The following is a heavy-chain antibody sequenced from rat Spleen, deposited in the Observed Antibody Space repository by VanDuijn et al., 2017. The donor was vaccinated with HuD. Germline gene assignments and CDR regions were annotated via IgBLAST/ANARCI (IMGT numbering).Heavy chain of an antibody. CDR1: GFTFSDYG. V-gene: IGHV5-29*01. CDR3: ARRHYGYTDYFDY. J-gene: IGHJ2*01. CDR2: ISYGDSSGHSST. D-gene: IGHD1-9*01. Sequence: EVQLVESDGGLVQPGRSLKLSCAASGFTFSDYGMAWVRQAPTKGLEWVTTISYGDSSGHSSTYYRDSVKGRFTISRANAKSTLNLQMDSLRSEDTATYYCARRHYGYTDYFDYWGQGVMVTVSS.